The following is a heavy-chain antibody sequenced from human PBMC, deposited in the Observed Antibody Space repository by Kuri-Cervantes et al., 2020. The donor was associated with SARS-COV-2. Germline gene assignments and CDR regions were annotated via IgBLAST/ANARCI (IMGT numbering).Heavy chain of an antibody. CDR3: AREVEGSDAFDI. CDR2: IYYSGST. J-gene: IGHJ3*02. CDR1: SGSISSYY. Sequence: GSLRLSCTVSSGSISSYYWSWIRQPPGKGLEWIGYIYYSGSTNYNPSLKSRVTISVDTSKNQFSLKLSSVTAADTAVYYCAREVEGSDAFDIWGQGTMVTVSS. V-gene: IGHV4-59*01.